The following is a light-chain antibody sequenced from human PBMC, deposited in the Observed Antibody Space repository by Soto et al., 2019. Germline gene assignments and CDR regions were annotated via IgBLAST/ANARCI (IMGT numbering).Light chain of an antibody. J-gene: IGKJ1*01. CDR1: QSFSSNN. CDR3: QEYGRSRM. V-gene: IGKV3-20*01. Sequence: EIVLTQSPGTLSLSPGERATLSCRASQSFSSNNLAWYQQKPGQAPRLLIYGASSRATGIPDRFSGSGSGKDFTLTFSRLEPEDSAVYYCQEYGRSRMFGQGTKVDIK. CDR2: GAS.